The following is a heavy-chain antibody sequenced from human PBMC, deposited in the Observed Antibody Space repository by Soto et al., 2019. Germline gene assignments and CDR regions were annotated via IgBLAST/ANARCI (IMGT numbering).Heavy chain of an antibody. CDR2: INPYNGNT. CDR3: ARVGVGLAAPRVWPY. V-gene: IGHV1-18*01. D-gene: IGHD6-13*01. CDR1: GYTFTSYG. Sequence: ASVKVSCKASGYTFTSYGISWVRQAPGQGLEWMAWINPYNGNTKYAEKFLGRVTVTTDTSTATAYMEVRSLTSDNTAVFYCARVGVGLAAPRVWPYWGQGTPVTVSS. J-gene: IGHJ4*02.